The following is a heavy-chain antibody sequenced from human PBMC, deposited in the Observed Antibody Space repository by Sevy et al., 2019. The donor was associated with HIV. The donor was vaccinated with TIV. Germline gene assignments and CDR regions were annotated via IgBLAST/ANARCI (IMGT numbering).Heavy chain of an antibody. CDR2: ISSTGSTM. D-gene: IGHD3-22*01. J-gene: IGHJ4*02. V-gene: IGHV3-48*03. CDR1: GFTFDHYE. CDR3: VRGSRFTVVVITSFDY. Sequence: GESLKISCAASGFTFDHYEMNWVRQAPGKGLEWVSYISSTGSTMYYSDSVKGRFTISRDNAKNSVYLQMNSLRADDMVVYYCVRGSRFTVVVITSFDYWGQGTLVTVSS.